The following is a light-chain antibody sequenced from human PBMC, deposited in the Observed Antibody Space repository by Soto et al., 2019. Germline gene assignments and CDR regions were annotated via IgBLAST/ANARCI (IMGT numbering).Light chain of an antibody. CDR2: AAS. CDR3: QQYGSSPGT. CDR1: QSINSN. J-gene: IGKJ1*01. Sequence: DIQMTQSPSSLSASVGDRVTITCRASQSINSNLNWYQQRPGKAPKLLIYAASTLQSGVPSRFSGSGSGTDFTLTISCLQSEDFAVYYCQQYGSSPGTFGQGTKVDIK. V-gene: IGKV1-39*01.